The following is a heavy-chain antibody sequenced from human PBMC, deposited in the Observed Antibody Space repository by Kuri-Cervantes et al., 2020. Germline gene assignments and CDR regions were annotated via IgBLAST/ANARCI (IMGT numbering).Heavy chain of an antibody. D-gene: IGHD5-18*01. CDR2: ISYDGSNK. J-gene: IGHJ6*02. V-gene: IGHV3-30*18. CDR3: AKDGYSSNDWWPYYYYYGMDV. Sequence: GGSLRLSCAASGFTFSRYGMHWVRQAPGKGLEWVAVISYDGSNKYYADSVKGRFTISRDNSKNTLYLQMNSLRAEDTAVYYCAKDGYSSNDWWPYYYYYGMDVWGQGTTVTVSS. CDR1: GFTFSRYG.